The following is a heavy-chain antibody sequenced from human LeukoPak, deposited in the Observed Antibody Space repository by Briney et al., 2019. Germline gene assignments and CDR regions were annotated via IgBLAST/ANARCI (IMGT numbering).Heavy chain of an antibody. CDR2: IIPIFGTA. Sequence: GASVKVSCKAPGGTFSSYAISWVRQAPGQGLEWMGRIIPIFGTANYAQKFQGRVTITTDESTSTAYMELSSLRSEDTAVYYCARDSDYYGSGSYFNWGQGTLVTVSS. CDR3: ARDSDYYGSGSYFN. D-gene: IGHD3-10*01. J-gene: IGHJ4*02. CDR1: GGTFSSYA. V-gene: IGHV1-69*05.